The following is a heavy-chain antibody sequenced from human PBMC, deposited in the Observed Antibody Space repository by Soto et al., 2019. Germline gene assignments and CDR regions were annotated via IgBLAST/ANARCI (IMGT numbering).Heavy chain of an antibody. CDR3: ARGETYLGV. CDR1: RDTFNKYA. V-gene: IGHV1-69*01. D-gene: IGHD3-16*01. J-gene: IGHJ6*02. Sequence: QVQLVQSGAEVKKPGSSVTVSCKTSRDTFNKYAFNWVRQAPGQGLEWMGWIIPIFSSRDYAEKFQGRVTITADDSTSTADMELRSLRFEDTAVYYCARGETYLGVWGQGTTVTVAS. CDR2: IIPIFSSR.